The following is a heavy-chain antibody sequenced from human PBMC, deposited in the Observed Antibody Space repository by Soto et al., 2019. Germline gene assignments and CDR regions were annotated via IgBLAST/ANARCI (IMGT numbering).Heavy chain of an antibody. CDR3: VKAPRTNQLTGDSYDAFDI. D-gene: IGHD7-27*01. Sequence: GGSLRLSCSASGFTFSSYAMHWVRQAPGKGLEYVSAISSNGGSTYYADSVKGRFTISRDNSKNTLYLQMSSLRAEDTAVYYCVKAPRTNQLTGDSYDAFDIWGQGTMVTVSS. V-gene: IGHV3-64D*06. CDR1: GFTFSSYA. J-gene: IGHJ3*02. CDR2: ISSNGGST.